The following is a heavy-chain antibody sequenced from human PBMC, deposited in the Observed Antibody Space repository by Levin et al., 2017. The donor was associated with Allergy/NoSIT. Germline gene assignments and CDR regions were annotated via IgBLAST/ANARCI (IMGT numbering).Heavy chain of an antibody. J-gene: IGHJ6*04. CDR1: GFTFSSYG. CDR2: IWYDGSNK. Sequence: GGSLRLSCAASGFTFSSYGMHWVRQAPGKGLEWVAVIWYDGSNKYYADSVKGRFTISRDNSKNTLYLQMNSLRAEDTAVYYCARDQCSSTSCYTSHFPDVWGKGTTVTVSS. CDR3: ARDQCSSTSCYTSHFPDV. V-gene: IGHV3-33*01. D-gene: IGHD2-2*02.